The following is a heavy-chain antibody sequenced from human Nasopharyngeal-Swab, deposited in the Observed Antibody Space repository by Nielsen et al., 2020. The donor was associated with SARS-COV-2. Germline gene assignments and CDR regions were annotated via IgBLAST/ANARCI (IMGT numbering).Heavy chain of an antibody. CDR3: ARGPVVPPGYFDY. CDR2: IIPIFGTA. CDR1: GGTFSSYA. J-gene: IGHJ4*02. V-gene: IGHV1-69*13. Sequence: SVKVCCKASGGTFSSYAISWVRQAPGQGLEWMGGIIPIFGTANYAQKFQGRVTITADESTSTAYMELSSLRSEDTAVYYCARGPVVPPGYFDYWGQGTLVTVSS. D-gene: IGHD2-2*03.